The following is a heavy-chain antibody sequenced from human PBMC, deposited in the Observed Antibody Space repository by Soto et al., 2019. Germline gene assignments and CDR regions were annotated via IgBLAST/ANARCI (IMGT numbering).Heavy chain of an antibody. V-gene: IGHV4-59*01. CDR3: ARVLRVVPTRNYDWFDP. D-gene: IGHD2-2*01. J-gene: IGHJ5*02. CDR1: GVSISGYY. Sequence: SETLSLTCTVSGVSISGYYWGWIRQPPGKGLEWIGYMYYSGSTNYNPSLKSRVTISVDTSKNRFSLTLSSVTAADTAVYYCARVLRVVPTRNYDWFDPWGQGTLVTVSS. CDR2: MYYSGST.